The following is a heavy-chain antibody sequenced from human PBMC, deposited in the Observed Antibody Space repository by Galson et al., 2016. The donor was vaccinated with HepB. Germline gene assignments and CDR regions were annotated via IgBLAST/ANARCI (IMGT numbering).Heavy chain of an antibody. CDR3: AGWVSTNV. V-gene: IGHV3-7*01. CDR1: GLTFSNYC. Sequence: SLRLSCAGSGLTFSNYCMNWVRQTPGKGLEWVASINPDGSVKTYVDYVMGRFTVSRDNAKNSLYLQMNSLAAEDTALYYCAGWVSTNVWGQGSLVTVSS. J-gene: IGHJ4*02. CDR2: INPDGSVK. D-gene: IGHD2-8*01.